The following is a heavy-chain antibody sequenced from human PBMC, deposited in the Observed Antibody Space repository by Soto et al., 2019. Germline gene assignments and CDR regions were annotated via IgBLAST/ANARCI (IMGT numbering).Heavy chain of an antibody. V-gene: IGHV1-18*01. D-gene: IGHD6-25*01. J-gene: IGHJ4*02. Sequence: ASVKVSCKASNYTFTSYGMSWVRQAPGQGLEWMGWISTYTGMTNYAQKFQGRVTMTTDTPTATVYVELRGLTTNDTALYYCARGAPAGVWGQGTLVTAPQ. CDR3: ARGAPAGV. CDR1: NYTFTSYG. CDR2: ISTYTGMT.